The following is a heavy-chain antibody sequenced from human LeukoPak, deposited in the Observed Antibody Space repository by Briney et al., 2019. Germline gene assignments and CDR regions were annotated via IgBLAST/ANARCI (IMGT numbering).Heavy chain of an antibody. V-gene: IGHV3-66*01. CDR3: AKEVIVGVSFDS. D-gene: IGHD1-26*01. J-gene: IGHJ4*02. Sequence: GSLRLSCAASGFTVSSNYMSWVRQAPGKGLEWVSVIYSGGSTYYADSVKGRFTTSRDNSKNTLYLQMNSLRAEDTAVYYCAKEVIVGVSFDSWGQGTLVTVSS. CDR2: IYSGGST. CDR1: GFTVSSNY.